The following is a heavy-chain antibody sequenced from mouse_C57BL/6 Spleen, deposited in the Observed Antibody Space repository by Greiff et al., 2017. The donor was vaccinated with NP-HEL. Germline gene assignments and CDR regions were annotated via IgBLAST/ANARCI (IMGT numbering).Heavy chain of an antibody. D-gene: IGHD4-1*01. Sequence: VQLQESGAELVRPGASVTLSCKASGYTFTDYEMHWVKQTPVHGLEWIGAIDPETDGTAYNQKFKGKAILTADKSSSTAYMELHSLTSEDSAVYYRTNWDGAYWGQGTLVTDSA. J-gene: IGHJ3*01. CDR2: IDPETDGT. CDR1: GYTFTDYE. CDR3: TNWDGAY. V-gene: IGHV1-15*01.